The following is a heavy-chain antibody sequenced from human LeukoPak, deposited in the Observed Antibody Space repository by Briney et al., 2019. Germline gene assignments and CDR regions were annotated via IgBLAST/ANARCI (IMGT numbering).Heavy chain of an antibody. Sequence: SQTLSLTCAISGDSVSSNGASWNWIRRSPSRGLEWLGRIYYRSKWYNNYAGSVRSRITINPDTSKNQFSLQLKSVTPEDTAVYYCAGDATGDLRFDPWGQGTLVTVSS. CDR1: GDSVSSNGAS. J-gene: IGHJ5*02. D-gene: IGHD1-1*01. CDR3: AGDATGDLRFDP. CDR2: IYYRSKWYN. V-gene: IGHV6-1*01.